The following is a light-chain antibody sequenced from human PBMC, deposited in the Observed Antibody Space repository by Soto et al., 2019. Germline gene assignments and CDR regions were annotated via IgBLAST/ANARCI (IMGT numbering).Light chain of an antibody. CDR3: SSYIRSNTPYV. V-gene: IGLV2-8*01. CDR2: GVT. CDR1: SSDVGAYTY. J-gene: IGLJ1*01. Sequence: QSVLTQPPSASGSPGQSVTISCTGTSSDVGAYTYVSWYQQHPGKAPKLMIYGVTERPSGVPDRFSGSKSGNTASLTVSGLQTEDEAYYYCSSYIRSNTPYVFGSGTKVTVL.